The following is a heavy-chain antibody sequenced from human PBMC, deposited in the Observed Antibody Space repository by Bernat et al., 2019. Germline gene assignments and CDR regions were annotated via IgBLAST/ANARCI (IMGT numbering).Heavy chain of an antibody. Sequence: QVQLQQWGAGLLKPSETLSLTCAVYGGSFSGYCWSWLRQPPGKVLEWIGEINHSGSTNYNPSLKSRVTIAVDTSKNQFSLKLSTVTDADAAVYYCARGDSGWSSYYDYYIDVWGKGTTVTVSS. D-gene: IGHD6-19*01. V-gene: IGHV4-34*01. CDR3: ARGDSGWSSYYDYYIDV. CDR2: INHSGST. J-gene: IGHJ6*03. CDR1: GGSFSGYC.